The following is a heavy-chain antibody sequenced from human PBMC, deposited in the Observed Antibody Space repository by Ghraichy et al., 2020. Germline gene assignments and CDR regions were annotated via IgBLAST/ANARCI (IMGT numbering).Heavy chain of an antibody. CDR2: ISSSSSTI. D-gene: IGHD3-9*01. Sequence: GGSLRLSCEASGFTFSSHDMNWVRQAPGRGLEWISYISSSSSTIYYADSVKDRFTISRDNAKNSLYLQMNSLRAEDTAVYHCARETGYSDYMDVWGEGTTVTVSS. CDR1: GFTFSSHD. J-gene: IGHJ6*03. V-gene: IGHV3-48*03. CDR3: ARETGYSDYMDV.